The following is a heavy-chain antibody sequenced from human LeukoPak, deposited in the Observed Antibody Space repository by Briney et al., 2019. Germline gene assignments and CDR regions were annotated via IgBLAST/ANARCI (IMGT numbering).Heavy chain of an antibody. CDR2: IYQSGST. CDR3: ARVAIYMAVAPRDYYYYMDV. D-gene: IGHD6-19*01. CDR1: GYSISSAYY. V-gene: IGHV4-38-2*01. J-gene: IGHJ6*03. Sequence: KPSETLSLTCAVSGYSISSAYYWGWLRQPPGKGLEWIGSIYQSGSTYYNPSLQSRVTISVDTSKNQFSLKLSSVTAAGTAVYYCARVAIYMAVAPRDYYYYMDVWGKGTTVTVSS.